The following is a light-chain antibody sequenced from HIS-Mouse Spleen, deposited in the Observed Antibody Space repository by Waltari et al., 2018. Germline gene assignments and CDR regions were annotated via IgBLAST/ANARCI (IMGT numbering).Light chain of an antibody. V-gene: IGLV2-11*01. CDR2: DVS. CDR3: CSYAGSYTYVV. J-gene: IGLJ2*01. CDR1: SSDVGGYNY. Sequence: QSALTQPRSVSGSPGQSVTISCTGTSSDVGGYNYVSWYQQHPGKAPKLMIYDVSKRASWVPDRFSGSKSGNTASLTISGLQAEDEADYYCCSYAGSYTYVVFGGGTKLTVL.